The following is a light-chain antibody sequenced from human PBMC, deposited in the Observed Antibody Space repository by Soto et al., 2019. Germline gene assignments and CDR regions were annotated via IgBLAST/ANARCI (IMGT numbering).Light chain of an antibody. J-gene: IGKJ4*01. V-gene: IGKV1-5*01. Sequence: DIQMTQAPSTLSASVGDRVTITCRASHNINNWLVWYQQKPGKAPKVLIYDISTLGRGVTSRFSGSGSGTEFTLTTSGLQPDDFATYYCQQYNANFGGGTKVEI. CDR2: DIS. CDR3: QQYNAN. CDR1: HNINNW.